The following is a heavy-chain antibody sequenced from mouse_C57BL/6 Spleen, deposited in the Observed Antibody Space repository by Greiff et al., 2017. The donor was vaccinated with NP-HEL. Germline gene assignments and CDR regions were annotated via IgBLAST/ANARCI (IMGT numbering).Heavy chain of an antibody. CDR3: ARKSNYPYWYFDV. Sequence: VQLQQSGAELVKPGASVKLSCTASGFNIKDYYMHWVKQRTEQGLEWIRRIDPEDGETKYAPKFQGKATITADTSSNTAYLQLSSLTSEDTAVYYCARKSNYPYWYFDVWGTGTTVTVSS. J-gene: IGHJ1*03. D-gene: IGHD2-5*01. CDR2: IDPEDGET. CDR1: GFNIKDYY. V-gene: IGHV14-2*01.